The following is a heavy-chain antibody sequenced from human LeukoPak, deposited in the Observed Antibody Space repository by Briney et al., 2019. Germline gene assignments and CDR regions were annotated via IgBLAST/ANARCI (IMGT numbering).Heavy chain of an antibody. V-gene: IGHV3-30*03. CDR3: ARDGDYGDSILY. CDR2: ISYDGSNK. D-gene: IGHD4-17*01. J-gene: IGHJ4*02. CDR1: GFTFSSYG. Sequence: GGSLRLSCAASGFTFSSYGMHWVRQAPGKGLEWVAVISYDGSNKYYADSVKGRFTISRDNSKNTLYLQMNSLRAEDTAVYYCARDGDYGDSILYWGQGTLVTVSS.